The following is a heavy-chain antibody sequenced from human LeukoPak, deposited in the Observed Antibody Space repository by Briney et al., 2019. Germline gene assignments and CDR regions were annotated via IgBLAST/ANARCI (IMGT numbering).Heavy chain of an antibody. J-gene: IGHJ4*02. V-gene: IGHV1-2*06. D-gene: IGHD4-11*01. CDR2: INPNSGGT. Sequence: ASVKVSCKASGYTFTGYYMHWVRQAPGQGLEWMGRINPNSGGTNYAQKFQGGVTMTRDTSISTAYMELSRLRSDDTAVYYCWTTVTTRDYWGQGTLVTVSS. CDR3: WTTVTTRDY. CDR1: GYTFTGYY.